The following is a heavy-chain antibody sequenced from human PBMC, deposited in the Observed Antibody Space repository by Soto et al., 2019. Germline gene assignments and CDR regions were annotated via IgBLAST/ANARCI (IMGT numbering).Heavy chain of an antibody. V-gene: IGHV5-51*01. J-gene: IGHJ4*02. CDR3: ARLEYCSSTSCYIFDY. D-gene: IGHD2-2*02. CDR1: GYSFTDYW. CDR2: IYPGDSDT. Sequence: PGESLKISCKGSGYSFTDYWIAWVRQMPGKGLEWMGIIYPGDSDTRYSPSFQGLVTISADKSISTAYLQWSSLKASDTAMYFCARLEYCSSTSCYIFDYWGQGTLVTVSS.